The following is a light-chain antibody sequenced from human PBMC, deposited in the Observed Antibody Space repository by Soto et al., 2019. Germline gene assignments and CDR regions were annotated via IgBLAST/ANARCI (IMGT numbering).Light chain of an antibody. CDR1: KQDVGGYNY. CDR2: EVN. Sequence: SLLAQPSPPARSPGQSVTLSCPGNKQDVGGYNYVSWYQQYPGKAPKLIIYEVNERPSGVPDRFSGSKSGNTASLTVSGLQTADEADYYCSSYAGSNWYVFGTGTKVTVL. J-gene: IGLJ1*01. V-gene: IGLV2-8*01. CDR3: SSYAGSNWYV.